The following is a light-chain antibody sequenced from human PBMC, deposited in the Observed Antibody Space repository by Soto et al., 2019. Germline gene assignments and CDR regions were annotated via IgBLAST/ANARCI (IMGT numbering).Light chain of an antibody. Sequence: EIVLTQSPATLSLSPGDRATLSCRASQSVSSYLAWYQQKPGQAPRLLIYDASNRATGIPARFSGSGSGTDFTLTIPSLEPEDFAVYYCQQRSNWTSTFGGGTKVEIK. CDR2: DAS. CDR3: QQRSNWTST. J-gene: IGKJ4*01. CDR1: QSVSSY. V-gene: IGKV3-11*01.